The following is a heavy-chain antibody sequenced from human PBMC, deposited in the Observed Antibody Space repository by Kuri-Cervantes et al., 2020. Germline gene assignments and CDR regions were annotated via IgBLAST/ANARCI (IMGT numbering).Heavy chain of an antibody. Sequence: GGSLRLSCAASGFTFSTYAMSWVRQAPGKGLEWVSSISGSDDRTFYADSVKGRFTISRDIFKNTLYLQMNSLRAEDTAVYYCARDRCSGGSCYSYFDYWGQGTLVTVSS. V-gene: IGHV3-23*01. CDR2: ISGSDDRT. CDR1: GFTFSTYA. CDR3: ARDRCSGGSCYSYFDY. D-gene: IGHD2-15*01. J-gene: IGHJ4*02.